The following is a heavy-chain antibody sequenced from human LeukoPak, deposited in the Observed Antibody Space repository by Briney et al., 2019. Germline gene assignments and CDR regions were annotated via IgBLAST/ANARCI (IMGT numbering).Heavy chain of an antibody. CDR1: GGTFSSYA. V-gene: IGHV1-69*05. CDR3: ARGASGLRYFDWLIYMRDAFDI. D-gene: IGHD3-9*01. CDR2: IIPIFGTA. Sequence: SVKVSCKASGGTFSSYAISWVRQAPGQGLEWMGGIIPIFGTANYAQKFQGRVTITTDESTSTAYMELSSLRSEDTALYYCARGASGLRYFDWLIYMRDAFDIWGQGTMVTVSS. J-gene: IGHJ3*02.